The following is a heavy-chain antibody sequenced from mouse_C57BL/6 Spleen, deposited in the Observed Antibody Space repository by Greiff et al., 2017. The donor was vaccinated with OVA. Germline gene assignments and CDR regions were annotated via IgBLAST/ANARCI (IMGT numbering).Heavy chain of an antibody. CDR1: GFTFSDAW. CDR3: TRHYYSNWYYFDY. J-gene: IGHJ2*01. D-gene: IGHD2-5*01. V-gene: IGHV6-6*01. Sequence: DVMLVESGGGLVQPGGSMKLSCAASGFTFSDAWMDWVRQSPEKGLEWVAEIRNKANNHATYYAESVKGRFTISRDESKSSVYLQMNSLRAEDTGIYYCTRHYYSNWYYFDYWGQGTTLTVSS. CDR2: IRNKANNHAT.